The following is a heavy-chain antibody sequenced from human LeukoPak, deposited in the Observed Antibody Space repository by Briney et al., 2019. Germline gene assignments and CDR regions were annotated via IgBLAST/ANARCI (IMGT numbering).Heavy chain of an antibody. D-gene: IGHD3-9*01. V-gene: IGHV3-30*02. J-gene: IGHJ5*02. CDR2: IRYDGSNK. CDR3: AGHAIRYFDWLPAGFDP. CDR1: GFTFSSYG. Sequence: GGSLRLSCAASGFTFSSYGMHWVRQAPGKGLEWVAFIRYDGSNKYYADSVKGRFTTSRDNSKNTLYLQMNSLRAEDTAVYYCAGHAIRYFDWLPAGFDPWGQGTLVTVSS.